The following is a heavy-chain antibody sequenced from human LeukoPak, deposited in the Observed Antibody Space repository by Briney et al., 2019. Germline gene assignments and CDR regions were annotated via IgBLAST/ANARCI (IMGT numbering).Heavy chain of an antibody. J-gene: IGHJ4*02. CDR2: ISSSSSYI. CDR1: GFTFSSYS. V-gene: IGHV3-21*01. CDR3: AREEYSGLRYFDY. D-gene: IGHD5-12*01. Sequence: GGSLRLSCAASGFTFSSYSMNWVRQAPGKGLEWVSSISSSSSYIYYADSVKGRFTISRDNAKNSLYLQMNSLRAEDTAVYYCAREEYSGLRYFDYWGQGTLVTVSS.